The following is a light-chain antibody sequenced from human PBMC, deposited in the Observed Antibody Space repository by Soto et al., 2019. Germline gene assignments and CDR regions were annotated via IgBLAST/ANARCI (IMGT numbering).Light chain of an antibody. CDR1: SSDVGGYNY. Sequence: QSALTQPASVSGSPGQSITISCTGTSSDVGGYNYVSWYQQHPGKAPKLMIYDVSNRPSGVSNRFSGSKSGNTASLTISGLRAEDEADYYFSSYTSSSTFYVFGTGTKLTVL. V-gene: IGLV2-14*01. CDR3: SSYTSSSTFYV. CDR2: DVS. J-gene: IGLJ1*01.